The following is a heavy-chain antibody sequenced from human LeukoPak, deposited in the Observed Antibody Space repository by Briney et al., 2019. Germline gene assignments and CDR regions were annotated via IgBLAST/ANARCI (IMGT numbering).Heavy chain of an antibody. CDR3: VKDGYCSSTSCYG. J-gene: IGHJ4*02. CDR2: ITGSGGST. V-gene: IGHV3-23*01. D-gene: IGHD2-2*03. CDR1: GFTFSNYA. Sequence: GGSLRLSCAASGFTFSNYAMSWVRQAPGKGLEWVSAITGSGGSTYYADSVKGRFTTSRDNSKNTLYLEMNSLRVEETAVYYCVKDGYCSSTSCYGWGQGTLVTVSS.